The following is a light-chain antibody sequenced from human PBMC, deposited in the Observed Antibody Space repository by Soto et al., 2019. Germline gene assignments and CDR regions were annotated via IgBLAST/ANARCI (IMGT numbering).Light chain of an antibody. V-gene: IGKV1-39*01. Sequence: IQLTQSPASLSPSLGDRVTITCRASQSISNYLNWYQHKAGKAPKVLIYAASSLQRGVPSRFSGSGSGTDFTLTISSLQSEDIETYYCQQYNNSPLTFGGGTKVDIK. CDR2: AAS. CDR3: QQYNNSPLT. J-gene: IGKJ4*01. CDR1: QSISNY.